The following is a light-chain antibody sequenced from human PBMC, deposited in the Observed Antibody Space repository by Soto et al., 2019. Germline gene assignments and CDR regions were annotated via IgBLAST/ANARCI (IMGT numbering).Light chain of an antibody. V-gene: IGKV3-20*01. CDR3: HLYGGTST. J-gene: IGKJ2*01. Sequence: EIVLTQSPGTLSLSSGERATLSCRASQSVSSTYLAWYQQRPGQAPRLLIYGASSRATGIPDRFSGSGSGTDFTLTISRLEPEDFALYYCHLYGGTSTFGQGTKLEIK. CDR1: QSVSSTY. CDR2: GAS.